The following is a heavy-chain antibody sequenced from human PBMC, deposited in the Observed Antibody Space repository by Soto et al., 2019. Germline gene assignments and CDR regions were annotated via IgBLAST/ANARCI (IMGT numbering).Heavy chain of an antibody. CDR1: GGSISSGGYY. V-gene: IGHV4-31*03. CDR3: ARISLSGYSGYDQSYYFDY. J-gene: IGHJ4*02. Sequence: PSETLSLTCTVSGGSISSGGYYWSWIRQHPGKGLEWIGYIYYSGSTYYNPSLKSRVTISVDTSKNQFSLKLSSVTAADTAVYYCARISLSGYSGYDQSYYFDYWGQGTLVTVSS. CDR2: IYYSGST. D-gene: IGHD5-12*01.